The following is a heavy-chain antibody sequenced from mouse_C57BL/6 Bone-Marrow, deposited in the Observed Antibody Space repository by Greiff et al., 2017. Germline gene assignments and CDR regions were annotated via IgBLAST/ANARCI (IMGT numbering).Heavy chain of an antibody. CDR1: GFSLTSYA. Sequence: VQLQESGPGLVAPSQSLSITCTVSGFSLTSYAISWVRQPPGKGLEWLGVIWTGGGTNYNSALKSRLSISKDNSKSQVFLKMNSLQTDDTARYYCAGITTVVAEAMDYWGQGTSVTVSS. J-gene: IGHJ4*01. D-gene: IGHD1-1*01. V-gene: IGHV2-9-1*01. CDR3: AGITTVVAEAMDY. CDR2: IWTGGGT.